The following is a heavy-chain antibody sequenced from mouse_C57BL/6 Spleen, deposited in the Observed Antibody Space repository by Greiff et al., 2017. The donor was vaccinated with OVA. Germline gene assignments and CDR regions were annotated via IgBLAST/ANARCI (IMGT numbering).Heavy chain of an antibody. Sequence: EVQLQQSGAELVRPGASVKLSCTASGFNIKDDYMHWVKQRPEQGLEWIGWIDPENGDTEYASKFQGKATITADTSSNTAYLQLSSLTSEDTAVYYCTTTRDVYGSSSWFAYWGQGTLVTVSA. V-gene: IGHV14-4*01. CDR3: TTTRDVYGSSSWFAY. J-gene: IGHJ3*01. D-gene: IGHD1-1*01. CDR1: GFNIKDDY. CDR2: IDPENGDT.